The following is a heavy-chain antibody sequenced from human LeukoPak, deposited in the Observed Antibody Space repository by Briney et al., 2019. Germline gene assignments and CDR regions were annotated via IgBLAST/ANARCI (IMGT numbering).Heavy chain of an antibody. CDR1: GFTFSSYE. J-gene: IGHJ3*02. V-gene: IGHV3-48*03. CDR3: ARDLRGYSGYDYAEDAFDI. CDR2: ISSSGSTI. Sequence: GGSLRLSCAASGFTFSSYEMNWVRQAPGKGLELVSYISSSGSTIYYADSVRGRFTISRDNSKNTLYLQMNSLRAEDTAVYYCARDLRGYSGYDYAEDAFDIWGQGTMVTVSS. D-gene: IGHD5-12*01.